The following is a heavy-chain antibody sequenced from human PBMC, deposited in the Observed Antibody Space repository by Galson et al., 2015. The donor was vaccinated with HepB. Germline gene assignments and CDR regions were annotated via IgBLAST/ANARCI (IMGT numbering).Heavy chain of an antibody. J-gene: IGHJ4*02. D-gene: IGHD6-19*01. CDR2: ISGSGGST. CDR3: AKDVAERLLAVAGTFDY. V-gene: IGHV3-23*01. CDR1: GFTFSSYA. Sequence: SLRLSCAASGFTFSSYAMSWVRQAPGKGLEWVSAISGSGGSTYYADSVKGRFTISRDNSKNTLYLQMNSLRADDTAVYYCAKDVAERLLAVAGTFDYWGQGTLVTVAS.